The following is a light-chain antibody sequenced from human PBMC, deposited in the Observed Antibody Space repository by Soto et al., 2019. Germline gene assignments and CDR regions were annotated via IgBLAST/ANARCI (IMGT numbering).Light chain of an antibody. Sequence: EIVLTQSPGTLSLSPGERAALSCRASQSISSSYLAWYQQKPGQSPRLLIYGASSRATGIPDRFSGSGSGTAFTLTISRLEPEDSATYYCQQYITYQWTFGQGTKV. CDR1: QSISSSY. CDR2: GAS. CDR3: QQYITYQWT. V-gene: IGKV3-20*01. J-gene: IGKJ1*01.